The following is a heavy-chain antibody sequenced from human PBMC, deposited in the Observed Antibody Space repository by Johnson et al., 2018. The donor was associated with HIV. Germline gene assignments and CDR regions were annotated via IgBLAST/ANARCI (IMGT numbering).Heavy chain of an antibody. Sequence: VQLVESGGGLVQPGGSLRLSCAASGFTFSSYDIHWVRQATGKGLEWVSAIGTAGDTYYPGSVKGRFTISRDNSKNTLYLQMNSLRAEDTAVYYCAKDLGWFSGFDIWGPGTMVTVSS. D-gene: IGHD3-3*01. CDR2: IGTAGDT. J-gene: IGHJ3*02. V-gene: IGHV3-13*01. CDR3: AKDLGWFSGFDI. CDR1: GFTFSSYD.